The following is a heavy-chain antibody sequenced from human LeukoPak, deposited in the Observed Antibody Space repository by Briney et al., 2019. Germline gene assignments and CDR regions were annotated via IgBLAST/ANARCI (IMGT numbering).Heavy chain of an antibody. V-gene: IGHV3-30-3*01. CDR1: GFTFGGYT. D-gene: IGHD6-19*01. CDR3: AKASGWYAPFDY. Sequence: GGSLRLSCAGSGFTFGGYTIHWVRQAPGKGLEWVAVISYDGSSKYYADSVKGRFTISRDNSKNTLYLQMNSLRAEDTAVYCRAKASGWYAPFDYWGQGTLVTVSS. CDR2: ISYDGSSK. J-gene: IGHJ4*02.